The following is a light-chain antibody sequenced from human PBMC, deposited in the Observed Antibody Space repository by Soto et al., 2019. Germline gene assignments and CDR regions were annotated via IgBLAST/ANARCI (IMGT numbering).Light chain of an antibody. CDR2: EVS. V-gene: IGKV2-30*01. J-gene: IGKJ4*01. Sequence: VVLTQSPLSLPVTLGRPASISCRSSQSLVYSDGNTYLTWFQQRPGQSPRSLLFEVSKRNSGGPDSFSGSGAGPDFTLKISRVDAGDVVVYYGMQGSQWPLTFGGGTKVEIK. CDR1: QSLVYSDGNTY. CDR3: MQGSQWPLT.